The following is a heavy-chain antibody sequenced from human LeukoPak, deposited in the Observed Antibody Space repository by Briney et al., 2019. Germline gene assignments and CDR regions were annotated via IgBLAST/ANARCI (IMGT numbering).Heavy chain of an antibody. CDR3: ARTTMTTVVYDY. CDR2: IYYSGST. CDR1: GGSLSSGDYY. D-gene: IGHD4-23*01. J-gene: IGHJ4*02. V-gene: IGHV4-30-4*08. Sequence: SQTLSLTCTVSGGSLSSGDYYWSWIRQPPGKGLEWIGYIYYSGSTYYNPSLKSRVTISVDTSKNQFSLKLSSVTAADTAVYYCARTTMTTVVYDYWGQGTLVTVSS.